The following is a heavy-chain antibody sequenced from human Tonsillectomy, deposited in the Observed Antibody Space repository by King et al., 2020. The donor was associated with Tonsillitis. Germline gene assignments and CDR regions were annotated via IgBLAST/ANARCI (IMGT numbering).Heavy chain of an antibody. CDR2: MTPNGGT. D-gene: IGHD1-26*01. CDR1: GYTFTTYY. J-gene: IGHJ5*02. Sequence: VQLVQSGAEVKKPGASVKVSCKASGYTFTTYYMHWVRQAPGQGLEWMGWMTPNGGTNYAQRFQGRVTMTRDTSISTAYMELSRLTSDDTAVYFCARGVGAPNWFDPWGQGTLVTVFS. V-gene: IGHV1-2*02. CDR3: ARGVGAPNWFDP.